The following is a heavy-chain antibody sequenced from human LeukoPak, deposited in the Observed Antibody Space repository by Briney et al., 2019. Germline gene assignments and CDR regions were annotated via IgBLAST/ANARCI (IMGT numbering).Heavy chain of an antibody. J-gene: IGHJ6*02. D-gene: IGHD5-12*01. Sequence: ASVKVSCKASGGTFSSYAISWVRQAPGQGLEWMGRITPILGIANYAQKFQGRVTITADKSTSTAYMELSSLRSEDTAVYYCARGWATALYYGMDVWGQGTTVTVSS. CDR3: ARGWATALYYGMDV. CDR2: ITPILGIA. V-gene: IGHV1-69*04. CDR1: GGTFSSYA.